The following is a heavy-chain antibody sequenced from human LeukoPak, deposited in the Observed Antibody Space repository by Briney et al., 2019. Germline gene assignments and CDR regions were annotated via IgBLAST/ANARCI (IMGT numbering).Heavy chain of an antibody. CDR3: ARAEFSGSSSFFDY. D-gene: IGHD1-26*01. V-gene: IGHV1-46*01. CDR1: GYTFTNNY. CDR2: INPSGGGK. Sequence: ASVKVSCKTSGYTFTNNYMLWVRQAPGQGLEWMGKINPSGGGKSYAQKFQGRVTMTRDTSTSTVYMELSSLRSEDTAVYYCARAEFSGSSSFFDYWGQGTLVTVSS. J-gene: IGHJ4*02.